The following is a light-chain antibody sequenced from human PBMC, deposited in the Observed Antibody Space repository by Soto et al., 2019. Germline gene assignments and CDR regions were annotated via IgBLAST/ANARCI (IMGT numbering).Light chain of an antibody. CDR1: QGISSY. J-gene: IGKJ4*01. Sequence: IQLTQSPSSLSASVGHSVTITCRASQGISSYLAWYQQKPGKAPKLLIYAASTLQGGVTSRFSGSGSGTDFTLTISSLQPEDFATYYCQQLDSYPLTFGEGTKVDI. CDR2: AAS. V-gene: IGKV1-9*01. CDR3: QQLDSYPLT.